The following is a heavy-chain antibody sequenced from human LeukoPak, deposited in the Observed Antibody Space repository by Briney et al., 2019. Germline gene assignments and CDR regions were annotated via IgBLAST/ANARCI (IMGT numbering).Heavy chain of an antibody. CDR3: ARTTEGGYTYDYFYYYYMDV. CDR1: GGSISSYY. V-gene: IGHV4-59*01. CDR2: IYYSGST. Sequence: SETLSLTCTVSGGSISSYYWSWIRQPPGKGLKWIGYIYYSGSTNYNPSLKSRVTISVDTSKNQFSLKLSSVTAADTAVYYCARTTEGGYTYDYFYYYYMDVWGKGTTVTISS. J-gene: IGHJ6*03. D-gene: IGHD5-18*01.